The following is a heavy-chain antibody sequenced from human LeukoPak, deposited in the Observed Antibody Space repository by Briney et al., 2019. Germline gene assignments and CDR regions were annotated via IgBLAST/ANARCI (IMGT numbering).Heavy chain of an antibody. J-gene: IGHJ3*01. CDR3: ARDPNGDYIGAFEF. V-gene: IGHV3-23*01. Sequence: GGSLRLSCAASGFTFSNYAVMWVRQAPGQGLEWGSAITSAGAPRYADSVKGRFTISRDNYKNTLYLQMNSLRAEDTAQYFCARDPNGDYIGAFEFWGQGTGVTVSS. CDR1: GFTFSNYA. CDR2: ITSAGAP. D-gene: IGHD4-17*01.